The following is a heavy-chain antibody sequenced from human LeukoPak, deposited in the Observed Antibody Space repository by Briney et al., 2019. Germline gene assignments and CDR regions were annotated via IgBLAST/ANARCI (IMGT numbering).Heavy chain of an antibody. V-gene: IGHV3-48*04. J-gene: IGHJ3*02. CDR1: GFTFSSYS. CDR3: AKDTGGKTVTSAFDI. CDR2: ISSGSRTI. Sequence: PGGSLRLSCAASGFTFSSYSMNWVRQAPGQGLEWVSYISSGSRTIYYADSVKGRFTISRDNAKNSLYLQMNSLRAEDTALYYCAKDTGGKTVTSAFDIWGQGTMVTVSS. D-gene: IGHD4-17*01.